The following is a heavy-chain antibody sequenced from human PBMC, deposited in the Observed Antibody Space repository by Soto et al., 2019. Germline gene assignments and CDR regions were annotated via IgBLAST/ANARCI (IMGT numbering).Heavy chain of an antibody. CDR3: ASEQGQLEFSSIDV. Sequence: DSLKVTCKATGYTFTGYYMHWVRQAPGQGLEWMGGINPNSGGTNYAQKFQGRDTMTRETCISTAYMELSGLRSEDTAVYYCASEQGQLEFSSIDVCRQVPSFPVS. V-gene: IGHV1-2*02. D-gene: IGHD6-6*01. CDR1: GYTFTGYY. J-gene: IGHJ6*02. CDR2: INPNSGGT.